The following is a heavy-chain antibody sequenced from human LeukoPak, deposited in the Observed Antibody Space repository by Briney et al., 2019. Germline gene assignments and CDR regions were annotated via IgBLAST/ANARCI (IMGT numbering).Heavy chain of an antibody. CDR3: ALTVYGSGSYWDY. J-gene: IGHJ4*02. CDR1: GFTFSDYA. D-gene: IGHD3-10*01. Sequence: GGSLRLSCAASGFTFSDYALGWVRQAPGRGLEWVATLSGSGAGTYYSDSVQGRFTISRDNSKNTLYLQMNSLRAEDTAVYYCALTVYGSGSYWDYWGQGTLVTVSS. V-gene: IGHV3-23*01. CDR2: LSGSGAGT.